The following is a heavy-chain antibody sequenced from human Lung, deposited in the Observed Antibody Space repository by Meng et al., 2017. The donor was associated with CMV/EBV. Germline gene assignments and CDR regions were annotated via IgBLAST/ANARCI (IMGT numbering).Heavy chain of an antibody. V-gene: IGHV6-1*01. CDR3: ARGINGGCGD. D-gene: IGHD4-23*01. Sequence: QVQLQQSGPGLVQPSQTLSLTWSISGDIVSSNGAAWHWIRQSPSRGLEWLGRTYYGSKWYHEYAVSVKSRITISPDTPKNQFSLQLNSMTPEDTAVYYCARGINGGCGDWGQGTPVTVSS. J-gene: IGHJ4*02. CDR2: TYYGSKWYH. CDR1: GDIVSSNGAA.